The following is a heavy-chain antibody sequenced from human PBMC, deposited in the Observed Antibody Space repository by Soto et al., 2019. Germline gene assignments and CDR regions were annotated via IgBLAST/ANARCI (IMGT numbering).Heavy chain of an antibody. CDR2: INAGNGNT. J-gene: IGHJ5*02. V-gene: IGHV1-3*01. D-gene: IGHD6-19*01. CDR3: ARGVAGPLHWFDP. CDR1: GYTFTSYA. Sequence: AKATCKAPGYTFTSYALHWVRQDPGQRLEWMGWINAGNGNTKYSQKFQGRVTITRDTSASTAYMELSSLRSEDTAVYYCARGVAGPLHWFDPWGQGTLVTVSS.